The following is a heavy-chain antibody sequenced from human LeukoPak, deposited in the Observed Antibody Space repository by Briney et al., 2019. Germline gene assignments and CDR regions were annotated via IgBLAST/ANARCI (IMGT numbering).Heavy chain of an antibody. V-gene: IGHV1-69*05. J-gene: IGHJ5*02. CDR2: IIHIFGTA. CDR1: GGTFSSYA. D-gene: IGHD6-13*01. CDR3: AREEPGIAAAGSKGGSWFDP. Sequence: SVKVSCKASGGTFSSYAISWVRQAPGQGLEWMGGIIHIFGTANYVQKLQGRVTITTDEATSTAYMELSSLRSEDTAVYYCAREEPGIAAAGSKGGSWFDPWGQGTLVTVSS.